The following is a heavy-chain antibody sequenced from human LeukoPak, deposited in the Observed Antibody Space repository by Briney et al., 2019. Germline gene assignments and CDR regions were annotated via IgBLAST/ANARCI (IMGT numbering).Heavy chain of an antibody. CDR2: MNPNSGNT. J-gene: IGHJ4*02. CDR3: ARRSGVLRFLEWLVDFDY. CDR1: GYTFTSYD. D-gene: IGHD3-3*01. Sequence: GASVKVSCKASGYTFTSYDINWVRQATGQRLEWMGWMNPNSGNTGYAQKFQGRVTMTRNTSISTAYMELSSLRSGDTAVYYCARRSGVLRFLEWLVDFDYWGQGTLVTVSS. V-gene: IGHV1-8*01.